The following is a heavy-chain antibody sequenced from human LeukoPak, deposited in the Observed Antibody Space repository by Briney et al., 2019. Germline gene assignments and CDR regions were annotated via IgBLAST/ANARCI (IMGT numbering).Heavy chain of an antibody. CDR3: ARMRYSSGWYGAFDI. CDR1: GGTFSSYA. V-gene: IGHV1-69*13. Sequence: SVKVSCKASGGTFSSYAISWVRQAPGQGLEWMGGITPIFGTANYAQKFQGRVTITADESTSTAYMELSSLRSEDTAVYYCARMRYSSGWYGAFDIWGQGTMVTVSS. D-gene: IGHD6-19*01. J-gene: IGHJ3*02. CDR2: ITPIFGTA.